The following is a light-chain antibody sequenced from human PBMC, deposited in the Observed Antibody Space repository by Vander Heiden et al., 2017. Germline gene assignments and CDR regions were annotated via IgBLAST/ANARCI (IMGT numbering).Light chain of an antibody. CDR2: WAS. V-gene: IGKV4-1*01. J-gene: IGKJ1*01. CDR3: QQYYSTLWT. Sequence: DIVMTQSPDSLEVSPGERATINCKSSQTVLYSSNNKNYLAWYQQKPGQPPKLLIYWASTRESGVPDRFSGSGSGTDFTLTISSLQAEDVAVYYCQQYYSTLWTFGPGTKVEIK. CDR1: QTVLYSSNNKNY.